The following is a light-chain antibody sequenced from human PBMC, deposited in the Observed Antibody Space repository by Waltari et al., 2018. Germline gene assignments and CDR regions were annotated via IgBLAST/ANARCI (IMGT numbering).Light chain of an antibody. CDR1: QNIHTY. CDR3: QQSYTIPLT. Sequence: DIQMTQSPSSLSASVVDRVTITCRASQNIHTYLNWYQQTPGEAPKALIYVASNLQSGVPLRFIGSGSGTDFTLTISSLQPEDFAIYYCQQSYTIPLTFGQGTKVEV. V-gene: IGKV1-39*01. J-gene: IGKJ1*01. CDR2: VAS.